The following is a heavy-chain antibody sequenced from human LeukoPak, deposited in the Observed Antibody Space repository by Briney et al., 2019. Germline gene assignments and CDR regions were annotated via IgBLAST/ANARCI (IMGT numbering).Heavy chain of an antibody. CDR1: GGPISSYY. CDR3: ARLFPLPPYSSGWYHSVGAFDI. J-gene: IGHJ3*02. CDR2: TSGST. D-gene: IGHD6-19*01. V-gene: IGHV4-4*09. Sequence: SETLSLTCTVSGGPISSYYWGWIRQPPGKGLEWIGSTSGSTYYNPSLKSRVTISVDTSRNQFSLKLSSVTAADTAVYYCARLFPLPPYSSGWYHSVGAFDIWGQGTMVTVSS.